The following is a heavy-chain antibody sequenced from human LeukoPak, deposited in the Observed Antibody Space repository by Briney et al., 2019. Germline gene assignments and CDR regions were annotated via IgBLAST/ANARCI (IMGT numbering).Heavy chain of an antibody. J-gene: IGHJ4*02. CDR1: GFSVRDYY. CDR3: TKWSGFGDD. D-gene: IGHD3-10*01. CDR2: ISGSGDST. V-gene: IGHV3-23*01. Sequence: PGGSLRLSCAASGFSVRDYYMNWVRQAPGKGLEWVSGISGSGDSTFYADSVKGRFTISRDNSRNTLYLQMSSLRPEDTAVYYCTKWSGFGDDWGQGTLVTVSS.